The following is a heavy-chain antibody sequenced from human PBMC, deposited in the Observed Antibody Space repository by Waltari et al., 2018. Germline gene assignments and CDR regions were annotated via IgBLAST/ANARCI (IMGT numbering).Heavy chain of an antibody. Sequence: QVQLVQSGAEVKRPGASVKVSCKASGYMFSNYGIGWVRQAPGQGLEWRGWITTYTGNTNLAQKVQGRVTMTADTSTNTAYMELTSLRSDDTAVYYCTRPRGPGPRGPGGLYWYFDLWGRGTLVTVSS. D-gene: IGHD3-10*01. V-gene: IGHV1-18*01. CDR3: TRPRGPGPRGPGGLYWYFDL. CDR1: GYMFSNYG. CDR2: ITTYTGNT. J-gene: IGHJ2*01.